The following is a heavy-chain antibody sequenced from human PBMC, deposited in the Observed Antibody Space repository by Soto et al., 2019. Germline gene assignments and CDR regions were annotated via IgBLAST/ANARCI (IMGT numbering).Heavy chain of an antibody. CDR1: GFTFGDYA. D-gene: IGHD1-26*01. V-gene: IGHV3-49*04. Sequence: PGGSLRLSCTASGFTFGDYAMSWVRQAPGKGREWVGFIRSKAYGGTTEWAASVKGRFTISRDDSKSIAYLQMNSLKTEDKAVDYCTRGLVGATDYYYYYGMDVWGQGTTVTVS. CDR3: TRGLVGATDYYYYYGMDV. CDR2: IRSKAYGGTT. J-gene: IGHJ6*02.